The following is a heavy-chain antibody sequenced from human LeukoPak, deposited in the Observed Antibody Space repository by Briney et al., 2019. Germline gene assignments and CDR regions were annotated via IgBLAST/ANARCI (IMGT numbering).Heavy chain of an antibody. Sequence: ASVKVSCKVSGYTLTELSMHWVRQAPGKGLEGMGGFDPEDGETIYAQKFQGRVTMTEDTSTDTAYMELSSLRSEDTAVYYCATMTTSYYYYYGMDVWGQGTTVTVSS. CDR1: GYTLTELS. CDR2: FDPEDGET. J-gene: IGHJ6*02. D-gene: IGHD4-17*01. V-gene: IGHV1-24*01. CDR3: ATMTTSYYYYYGMDV.